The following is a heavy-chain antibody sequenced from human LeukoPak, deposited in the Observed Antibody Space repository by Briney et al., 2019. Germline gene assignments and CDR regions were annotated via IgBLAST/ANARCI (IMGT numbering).Heavy chain of an antibody. Sequence: PSETLSLTCTVSGGSVSSGSSYWTWIRQPPGKGLEWIGYVYYSGSTNYNPSLKSRVTISVDTSKNQFSLKLSSVTAADTAVFYCARHYSGYNWGIDYWGQGALVTVSS. D-gene: IGHD5-12*01. CDR2: VYYSGST. CDR3: ARHYSGYNWGIDY. CDR1: GGSVSSGSSY. J-gene: IGHJ4*02. V-gene: IGHV4-61*01.